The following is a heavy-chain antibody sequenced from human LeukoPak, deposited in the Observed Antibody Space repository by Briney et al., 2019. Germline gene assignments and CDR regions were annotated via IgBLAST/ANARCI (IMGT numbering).Heavy chain of an antibody. CDR2: IYHSGST. Sequence: SQTLSLTCTVSGGSISSGGYYWSWIRQHPGKGLEWIGYIYHSGSTYYNPSLKSRVTISVDTSKNQFSLKLSSVTAADTAVYYCARDGSESYYKWRDNWFDPWGQGTLVTVSS. CDR1: GGSISSGGYY. J-gene: IGHJ5*02. D-gene: IGHD3-10*01. CDR3: ARDGSESYYKWRDNWFDP. V-gene: IGHV4-31*03.